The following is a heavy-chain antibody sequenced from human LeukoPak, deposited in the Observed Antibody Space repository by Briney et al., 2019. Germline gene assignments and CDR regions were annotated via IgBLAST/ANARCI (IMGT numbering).Heavy chain of an antibody. CDR3: AKDRPNFHENSGHYYRRDGDS. V-gene: IGHV3-53*01. Sequence: GGSPRLSCAASGFTVSSNYMSWVRQAPGKGLEWVSVIYSGGSTYYPDSVKGRFTISRDNSKNVLYLRMNSLTAEDTAIYYCAKDRPNFHENSGHYYRRDGDSWGQGTLVTVSS. D-gene: IGHD3-22*01. CDR1: GFTVSSNY. J-gene: IGHJ5*01. CDR2: IYSGGST.